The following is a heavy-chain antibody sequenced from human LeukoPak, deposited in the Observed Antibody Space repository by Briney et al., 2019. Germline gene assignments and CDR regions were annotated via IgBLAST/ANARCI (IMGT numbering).Heavy chain of an antibody. Sequence: GGSLRLSCAASGFTFSDHYMDWVRQAPGKGLEGVGRTTNKAHSYTTEYAASGKGRFTISRDDSKNSLYLQMNSLKTEDTAVYYCARRYCIGGNCRYSDYWGQGTLVTVSS. J-gene: IGHJ4*02. CDR2: TTNKAHSYTT. CDR3: ARRYCIGGNCRYSDY. CDR1: GFTFSDHY. V-gene: IGHV3-72*01. D-gene: IGHD2-15*01.